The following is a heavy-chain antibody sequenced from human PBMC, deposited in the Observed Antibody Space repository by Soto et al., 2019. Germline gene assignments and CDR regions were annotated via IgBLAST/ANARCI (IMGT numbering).Heavy chain of an antibody. V-gene: IGHV3-9*01. D-gene: IGHD6-19*01. J-gene: IGHJ4*02. CDR1: GFTFDDYA. CDR2: ISWNSGSI. CDR3: AKDMIPIIAVAGTGWDY. Sequence: EVQLVESGGGLVQPGRSLRLSCAASGFTFDDYAMHWVRQAPGKGLEWVSGISWNSGSIGYADSVKGRFTISRDNAKNSLYLQMNSLRAEDTALYYCAKDMIPIIAVAGTGWDYWGQGTLVTVSS.